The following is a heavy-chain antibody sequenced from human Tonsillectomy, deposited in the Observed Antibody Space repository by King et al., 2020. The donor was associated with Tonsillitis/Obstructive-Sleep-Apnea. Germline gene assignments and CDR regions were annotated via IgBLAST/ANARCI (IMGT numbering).Heavy chain of an antibody. CDR3: TTGLNYDFWSGQYTADAFDI. Sequence: VQLVESGGGLVKPGRSLRLSCTASGFTFGDYAMSWFRQAPGKGLEWGGFIRSKAYGGTTEYAATVKGRFTISRDDSKSIAYLKMNSLKTEDTAVYYCTTGLNYDFWSGQYTADAFDIWGQGTMVTVSS. J-gene: IGHJ3*02. D-gene: IGHD3-3*01. V-gene: IGHV3-49*05. CDR2: IRSKAYGGTT. CDR1: GFTFGDYA.